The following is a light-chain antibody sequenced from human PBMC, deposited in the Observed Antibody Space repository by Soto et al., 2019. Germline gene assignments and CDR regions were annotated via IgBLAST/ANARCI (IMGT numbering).Light chain of an antibody. CDR2: DTS. CDR3: FLAYNDACV. CDR1: TGGVTSGHY. J-gene: IGLJ2*01. Sequence: QAVVTQEPSLTVSPGGTVTLTCGSSTGGVTSGHYPHWFQKKPGQAPRTLIHDTSNKHSWTPARFSGSLLGGKAALTLSGAQPDDEAEYSCFLAYNDACVFGGGTKLTVL. V-gene: IGLV7-46*01.